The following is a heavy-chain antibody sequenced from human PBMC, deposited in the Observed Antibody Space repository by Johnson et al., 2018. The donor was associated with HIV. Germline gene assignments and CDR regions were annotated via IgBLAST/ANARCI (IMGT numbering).Heavy chain of an antibody. J-gene: IGHJ3*02. CDR3: ARFLSWGDAFDI. D-gene: IGHD1-26*01. Sequence: QVQLVESGGGLVKPGGSLRLSCAASGFTFSNAWMSWVRQAPGKGLEWVSYISSSDGTKNYADSVKGRFTISRDNAKNSLYLQMNSLRAEDTAVYYCARFLSWGDAFDIWGQGTMVTVSS. V-gene: IGHV3-11*04. CDR2: ISSSDGTK. CDR1: GFTFSNAW.